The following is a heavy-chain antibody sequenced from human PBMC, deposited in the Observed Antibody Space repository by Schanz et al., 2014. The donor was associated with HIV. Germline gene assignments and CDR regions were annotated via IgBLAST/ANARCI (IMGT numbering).Heavy chain of an antibody. CDR2: ISATGGST. Sequence: QLLESGGGLVQPGGLLRLSCAASGFTFSGFAMSWVRQTPGKGLEWVSAISATGGSTYYADSVKGRFTISRDNSKNTLYLQMNSLRPEDTAVYYCAKDKSRHTYSSSSIFDPWGQGTLVTVSS. CDR1: GFTFSGFA. CDR3: AKDKSRHTYSSSSIFDP. V-gene: IGHV3-23*01. D-gene: IGHD6-13*01. J-gene: IGHJ5*02.